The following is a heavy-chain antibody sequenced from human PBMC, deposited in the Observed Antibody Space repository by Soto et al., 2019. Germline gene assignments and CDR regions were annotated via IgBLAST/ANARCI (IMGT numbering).Heavy chain of an antibody. V-gene: IGHV4-34*01. Sequence: SETLSLTCAVYGGSFSGYYWSWIRQPPGKGLEWIGEINHSGSTNYNPSLKSRVTISVDTSKNQFSLKLSSVTAADTAVYYCARSVGYYASSGYYRRRIYSGMDVWGQGTTVTVSS. D-gene: IGHD3-22*01. CDR1: GGSFSGYY. CDR3: ARSVGYYASSGYYRRRIYSGMDV. CDR2: INHSGST. J-gene: IGHJ6*02.